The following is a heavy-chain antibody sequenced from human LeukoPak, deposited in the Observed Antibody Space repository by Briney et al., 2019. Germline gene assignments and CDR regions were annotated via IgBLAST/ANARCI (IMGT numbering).Heavy chain of an antibody. CDR2: IHYSGST. V-gene: IGHV4-59*01. J-gene: IGHJ4*02. CDR3: ARARLGYPHYFDY. D-gene: IGHD5-18*01. CDR1: GGSISSYY. Sequence: SETLSLTCTVSGGSISSYYWSWIRQPPGKGLEWIGYIHYSGSTNYNPSLKSRVTISVDTSKNQFSLKLSSVTAADTAVYYCARARLGYPHYFDYWGQGTLVTVSS.